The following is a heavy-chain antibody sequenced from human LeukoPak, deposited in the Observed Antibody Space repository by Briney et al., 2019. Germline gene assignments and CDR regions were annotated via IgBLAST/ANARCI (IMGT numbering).Heavy chain of an antibody. CDR3: AKDPDIVVVVAAYD. Sequence: GGSLRLSCAASGFTFSSYAMSWVRQAPGKGLEWVSAISGSGGSTYYADSVKGWFTISRDNSKNTLYLQMNSLRAEDKAVYYCAKDPDIVVVVAAYDWGQGTLVTVSS. V-gene: IGHV3-23*01. D-gene: IGHD2-15*01. J-gene: IGHJ4*02. CDR1: GFTFSSYA. CDR2: ISGSGGST.